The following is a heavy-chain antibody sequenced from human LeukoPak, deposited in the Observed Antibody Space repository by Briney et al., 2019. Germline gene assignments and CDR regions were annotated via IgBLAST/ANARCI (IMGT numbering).Heavy chain of an antibody. D-gene: IGHD6-13*01. CDR1: ESTFTNYW. CDR2: IYHGDPDP. CDR3: ARHMMAGTYSSSLDY. Sequence: GASLQISCKGSESTFTNYWIAWVRQLPGKGLELMGTIYHGDPDPRYSPSLQGHVTISVDKSTSTAYLQWTSLKASDTAIYYCARHMMAGTYSSSLDYWGEGTLVTVSS. V-gene: IGHV5-51*01. J-gene: IGHJ4*02.